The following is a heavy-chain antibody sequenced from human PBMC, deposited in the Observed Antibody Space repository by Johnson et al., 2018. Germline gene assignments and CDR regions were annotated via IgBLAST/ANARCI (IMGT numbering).Heavy chain of an antibody. CDR2: IKKKENGGTT. CDR3: VSDITYPVSFDL. J-gene: IGHJ4*02. CDR1: GFTFNNAW. Sequence: VQLVESGGGLVKPGGSLRLSCAASGFTFNNAWMNWVRQAPGKGLEWVALIKKKENGGTTHYAAPVKGRFIISRDDSRNSLYLQMNSLGTDDTAVYYCVSDITYPVSFDLWGQGTRVTVSS. D-gene: IGHD3-9*01. V-gene: IGHV3-15*06.